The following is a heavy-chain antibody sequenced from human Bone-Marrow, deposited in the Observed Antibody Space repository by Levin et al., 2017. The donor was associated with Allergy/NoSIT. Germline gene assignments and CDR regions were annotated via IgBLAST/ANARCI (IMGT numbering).Heavy chain of an antibody. CDR2: IYHTGST. Sequence: LSLPFSFSFSSLPLSSSWGWIRQPPGKGLEWIGSIYHTGSTYYNPSLKSRVFLSLARSKNQFSMELTSVTAADTAMYYCVRGQSTGNALDVWGQGTTVSVSS. CDR3: VRGQSTGNALDV. J-gene: IGHJ6*02. V-gene: IGHV4-38-2*02. D-gene: IGHD1-1*01. CDR1: FSSLPLSSS.